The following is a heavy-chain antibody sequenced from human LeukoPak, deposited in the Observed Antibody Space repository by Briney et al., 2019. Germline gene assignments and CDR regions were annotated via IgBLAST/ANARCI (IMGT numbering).Heavy chain of an antibody. Sequence: GSLRLSCAASGFTFSSYDMHWVRQATGKGLEWVSAIGTAGDTYYPGSVKGRFTLSRENAKNSLYLQMNSLRAGDTAVYYCARGRRVAGFDYWGQGTLVTVSS. D-gene: IGHD3-3*01. J-gene: IGHJ4*02. V-gene: IGHV3-13*01. CDR1: GFTFSSYD. CDR2: IGTAGDT. CDR3: ARGRRVAGFDY.